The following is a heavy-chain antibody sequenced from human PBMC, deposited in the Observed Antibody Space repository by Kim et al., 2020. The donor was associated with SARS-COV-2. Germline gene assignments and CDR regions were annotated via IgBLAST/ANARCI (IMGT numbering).Heavy chain of an antibody. CDR2: IIPIFGTA. Sequence: SVKVSCKASGGTFSSYAISWVRQAPGQGLEWMGGIIPIFGTANYAQKFQGRVTITADESTSTAYMELSSLRSEDTAVYYCARDLALGGYCSSTSCPRYYGMDVWGQGTTVTVSS. J-gene: IGHJ6*02. CDR3: ARDLALGGYCSSTSCPRYYGMDV. V-gene: IGHV1-69*13. D-gene: IGHD2-2*01. CDR1: GGTFSSYA.